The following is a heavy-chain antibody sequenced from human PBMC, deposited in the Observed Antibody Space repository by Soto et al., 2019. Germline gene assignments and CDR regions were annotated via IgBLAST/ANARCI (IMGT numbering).Heavy chain of an antibody. V-gene: IGHV3-15*01. D-gene: IGHD5-12*01. CDR1: GFPFSNAW. J-gene: IGHJ4*02. CDR2: IQSKSDGGTT. CDR3: TTGYSFGLRNR. Sequence: EVQLVESGGGLVQPGGSLRLSCAASGFPFSNAWMFWVRQVPGKGLEWVGRIQSKSDGGTTDYAAPVKDRFTISRDDSKKVLYLQMSSLKTEDTAVYYCTTGYSFGLRNRWGQGTRVTVSS.